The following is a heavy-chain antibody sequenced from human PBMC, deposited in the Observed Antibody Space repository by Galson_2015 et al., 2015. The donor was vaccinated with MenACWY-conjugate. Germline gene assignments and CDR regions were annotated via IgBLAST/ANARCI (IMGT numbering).Heavy chain of an antibody. Sequence: SVKVSCKASGYTSTTDSIHWVRQAPGQGLEWMGRINPSSGTTTYAQKFQGRVTMTRDTSYMELYSLRSEDTAVYYCAGRNRSGVRGDFDYWGQGTLVTGSS. CDR3: AGRNRSGVRGDFDY. J-gene: IGHJ4*02. V-gene: IGHV1-46*01. CDR2: INPSSGTT. D-gene: IGHD3-10*02. CDR1: GYTSTTDS.